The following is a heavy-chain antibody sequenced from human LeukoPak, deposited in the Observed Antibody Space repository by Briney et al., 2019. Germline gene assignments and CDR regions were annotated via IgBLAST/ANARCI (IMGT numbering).Heavy chain of an antibody. CDR1: GGSFSGYY. J-gene: IGHJ2*01. D-gene: IGHD2-15*01. V-gene: IGHV4-34*01. Sequence: SETLSLTCAVYGGSFSGYYWNWIRQPPGKGLEWIGEINHSGSTNYNPSLKSRVTISVDTSKNQFSLKLSSVTAADTAVYYCARGRIEDIVVVVAATVPRWYFDLWSRGTLVTVSS. CDR2: INHSGST. CDR3: ARGRIEDIVVVVAATVPRWYFDL.